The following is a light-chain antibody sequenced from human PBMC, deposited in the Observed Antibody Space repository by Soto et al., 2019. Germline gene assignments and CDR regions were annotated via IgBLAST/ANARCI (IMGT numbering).Light chain of an antibody. CDR3: SSYRGGSTYV. V-gene: IGLV2-14*01. CDR2: EVR. J-gene: IGLJ1*01. Sequence: QSALTQPASVSGSPGQSITISCTGTSSDVGGYEYVSWYQQHPGKAPKLMIYEVRDRPSGVSSRFSGSKSGNTASLTISGLQAEDEADYYCSSYRGGSTYVFGTGTKVTVL. CDR1: SSDVGGYEY.